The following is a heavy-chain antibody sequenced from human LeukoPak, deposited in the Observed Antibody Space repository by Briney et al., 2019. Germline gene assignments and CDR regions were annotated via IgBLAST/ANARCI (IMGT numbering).Heavy chain of an antibody. V-gene: IGHV3-30*18. CDR3: AKLTNGYRSGH. CDR2: ISYDGSNK. D-gene: IGHD6-19*01. Sequence: GGSLRLSCAASGFTFSSYGMHWVRQAPGKGLEWVAVISYDGSNKYYADFVKGRFTISRDNSKNTLYLQMNSLRDEDTAVYYCAKLTNGYRSGHWGQGTLVTVSS. CDR1: GFTFSSYG. J-gene: IGHJ4*02.